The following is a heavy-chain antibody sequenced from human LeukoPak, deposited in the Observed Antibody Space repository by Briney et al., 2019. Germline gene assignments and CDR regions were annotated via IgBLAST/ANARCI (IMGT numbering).Heavy chain of an antibody. CDR1: GGSISCSNW. Sequence: SETLSLTCAVSGGSISCSNWWSWVRQPPGKGLEWIGEIYHSGSTNYNPSLKSRVTISVDKSKNQFSLKLSSVTAADTAVYYCARAPAYGYIFTVDYWGQGTLVTVSS. CDR2: IYHSGST. J-gene: IGHJ4*02. V-gene: IGHV4-4*02. CDR3: ARAPAYGYIFTVDY. D-gene: IGHD5-18*01.